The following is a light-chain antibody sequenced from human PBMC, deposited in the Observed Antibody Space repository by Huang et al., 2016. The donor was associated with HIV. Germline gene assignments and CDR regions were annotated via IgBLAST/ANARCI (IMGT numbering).Light chain of an antibody. CDR2: GAS. CDR3: QQYNNWPRGT. V-gene: IGKV3-15*01. Sequence: EIVMTQSPASLSVSPGERATLSCRASQNIGSALAWYQQKAGQAPRLLIYGASTRATGIAARFSGSGSGTEFTLIINSLQSEDIAVYHCQQYNNWPRGTFGQGTKVEIK. J-gene: IGKJ1*01. CDR1: QNIGSA.